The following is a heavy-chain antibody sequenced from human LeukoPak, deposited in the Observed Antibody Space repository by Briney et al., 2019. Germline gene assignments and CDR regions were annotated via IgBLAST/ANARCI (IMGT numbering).Heavy chain of an antibody. CDR2: IYYSGST. Sequence: SETLSLTCTVSGGSISSSSYYWSWIRQPPGKGLEWIGYIYYSGSTNYNPSLKSRVTISVDTSKNQFSLKLSSVTAADTAVYYCASQDPNYYGSGSYDYWGQGTLVTVSS. D-gene: IGHD3-10*01. CDR3: ASQDPNYYGSGSYDY. CDR1: GGSISSSSYY. V-gene: IGHV4-61*05. J-gene: IGHJ4*02.